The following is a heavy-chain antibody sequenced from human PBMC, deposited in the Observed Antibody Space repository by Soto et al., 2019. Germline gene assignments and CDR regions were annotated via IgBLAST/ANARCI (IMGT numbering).Heavy chain of an antibody. Sequence: SVKVSCKASGGTFSSSTINWVRPAPGQGLEWMGGITPIFGRTNYAQKFQDRVTITADESTNTAYMELRDLTSDDTAVYYCARLPTIVLLPTNHPLGARFALSGQGALVTVSS. CDR1: GGTFSSST. V-gene: IGHV1-69*13. J-gene: IGHJ5*02. CDR3: ARLPTIVLLPTNHPLGARFAL. CDR2: ITPIFGRT. D-gene: IGHD2-8*02.